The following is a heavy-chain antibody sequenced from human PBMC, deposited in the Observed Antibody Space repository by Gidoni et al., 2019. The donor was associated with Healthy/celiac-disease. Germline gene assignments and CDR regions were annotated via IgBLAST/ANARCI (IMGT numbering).Heavy chain of an antibody. CDR3: AKSDSSSWPEEGYFDY. Sequence: EVPLSESGGGSVQPGGSFSLSCSASGFTFSSHAMSWCRQAPGKGLEWVSAISGSGGSTYYADSVKGRFTISRDNSKNTLYLQMNSLRAEDTAVYYCAKSDSSSWPEEGYFDYWGQGTLVTVSS. CDR1: GFTFSSHA. CDR2: ISGSGGST. D-gene: IGHD6-13*01. V-gene: IGHV3-23*01. J-gene: IGHJ4*02.